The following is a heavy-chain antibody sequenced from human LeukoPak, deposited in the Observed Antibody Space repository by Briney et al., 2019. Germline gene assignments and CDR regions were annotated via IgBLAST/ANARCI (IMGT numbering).Heavy chain of an antibody. V-gene: IGHV3-66*01. CDR1: GFTVSSNY. J-gene: IGHJ6*02. CDR2: IYSGGST. Sequence: PGGSLRLSCAAPGFTVSSNYMSWVRQAPGKGLEWVSVIYSGGSTYYADSVKGRFTISRDNSKNTLYLQMNSLRAEDTAVYYCARDKGGGQSSGSSGGMDVWGQGTTVTVSS. CDR3: ARDKGGGQSSGSSGGMDV. D-gene: IGHD6-19*01.